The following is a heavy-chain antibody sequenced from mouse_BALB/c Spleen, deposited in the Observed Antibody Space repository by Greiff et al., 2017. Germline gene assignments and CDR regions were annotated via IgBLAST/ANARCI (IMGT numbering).Heavy chain of an antibody. V-gene: IGHV1S137*01. CDR3: ARLWGYYDGPFAY. J-gene: IGHJ3*01. CDR1: GYTFTDYA. Sequence: VQLQESGAELVRPGVSVKISCKGSGYTFTDYAMHWVKQSHAKSLEWIGVISTYYGDASYNQKFKGKATMTVDKSSSTAYMELARLTSEDSAIYYCARLWGYYDGPFAYWGQGTLVTVSA. CDR2: ISTYYGDA. D-gene: IGHD2-3*01.